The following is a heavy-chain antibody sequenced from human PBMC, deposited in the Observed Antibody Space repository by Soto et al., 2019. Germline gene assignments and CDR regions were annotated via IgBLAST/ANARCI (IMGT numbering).Heavy chain of an antibody. CDR2: INPNSGGT. V-gene: IGHV1-2*02. CDR1: GYPFSGYY. D-gene: IGHD3-10*01. CDR3: AGGGANYGSGSADAFDI. J-gene: IGHJ3*02. Sequence: GXSVKVAYNASGYPFSGYYMHWVRQAPGQGLEWMGWINPNSGGTNYAQKFQGRVTMTRDTSISTAYMELSRLRSDDTAVYYCAGGGANYGSGSADAFDICGQGTMVTVSS.